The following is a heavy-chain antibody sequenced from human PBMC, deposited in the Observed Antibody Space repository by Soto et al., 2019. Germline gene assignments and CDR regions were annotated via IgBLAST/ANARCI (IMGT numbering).Heavy chain of an antibody. CDR3: ARKSSTSSWFDP. CDR1: GYTFFNYG. J-gene: IGHJ5*02. Sequence: QVQLVQSGAEVKKPGASVKVSCKASGYTFFNYGISWVRQAPGQGLEWMGWISGYNGNTNYAQKFQARVTMTTDTSTSTAYMELRSLRSDDTALYDCARKSSTSSWFDPWGQGTLVTVSS. D-gene: IGHD2-2*01. V-gene: IGHV1-18*01. CDR2: ISGYNGNT.